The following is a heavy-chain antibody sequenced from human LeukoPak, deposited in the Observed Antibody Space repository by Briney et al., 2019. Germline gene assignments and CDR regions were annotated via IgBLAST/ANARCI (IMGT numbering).Heavy chain of an antibody. CDR1: GFTFSSYA. Sequence: PGRSLRLSCAASGFTFSSYAMHWVRQAPGKGLEWVAVISNDGSKKYYADSVKGRFTISRDNSKNALFLQVSSLRAEDTAVYYCAKDRYSYAFEYFESWGQGTLVTVSS. CDR2: ISNDGSKK. J-gene: IGHJ4*02. CDR3: AKDRYSYAFEYFES. V-gene: IGHV3-30*04. D-gene: IGHD3-16*01.